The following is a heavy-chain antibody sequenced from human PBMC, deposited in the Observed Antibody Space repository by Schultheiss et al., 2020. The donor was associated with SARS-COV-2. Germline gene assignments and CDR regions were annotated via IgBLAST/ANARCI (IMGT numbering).Heavy chain of an antibody. V-gene: IGHV3-30*03. CDR3: ARNLADNAFDI. Sequence: GGSLRLSCAASGFTFSDYYMSWIRQAPGKVLEWVAVISYDGSNKYYADSVKGRFTISRDNSKNTLYLQMNSLRAEDTAVYFCARNLADNAFDIWGQGTMVTVSS. CDR2: ISYDGSNK. CDR1: GFTFSDYY. J-gene: IGHJ3*02. D-gene: IGHD2-15*01.